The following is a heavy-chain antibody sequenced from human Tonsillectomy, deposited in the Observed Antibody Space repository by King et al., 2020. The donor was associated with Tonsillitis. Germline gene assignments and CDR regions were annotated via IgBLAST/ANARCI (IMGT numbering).Heavy chain of an antibody. V-gene: IGHV3-30*04. CDR1: GFSFSTYA. D-gene: IGHD5-18*01. CDR3: ARETHTWTHLWHPVY. Sequence: VQLVESGGGVVQPGRSLRLSCAASGFSFSTYAMHWVRQAPGKGLVWVAIISYDGSEKYYADSVKGRFTVSRDNSKNTLYLQMNSLRAEDTAVYYCARETHTWTHLWHPVYWGQGTLVTVSS. CDR2: ISYDGSEK. J-gene: IGHJ4*02.